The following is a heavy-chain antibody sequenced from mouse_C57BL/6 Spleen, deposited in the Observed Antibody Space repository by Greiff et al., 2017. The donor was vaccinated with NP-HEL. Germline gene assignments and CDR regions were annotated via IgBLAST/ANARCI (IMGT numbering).Heavy chain of an antibody. J-gene: IGHJ2*01. CDR1: GYTFTDYN. V-gene: IGHV1-22*01. Sequence: EVQLQQSGPELVKPGASVKMSCKASGYTFTDYNMHWVKQSLGKSLVWFGDINPNNGGTSYNPKFKGKATLTVNKSSSTAYMELRSLTSEGSAVYCCALGDYWGQGTTLTVSS. CDR3: ALGDY. D-gene: IGHD4-1*01. CDR2: INPNNGGT.